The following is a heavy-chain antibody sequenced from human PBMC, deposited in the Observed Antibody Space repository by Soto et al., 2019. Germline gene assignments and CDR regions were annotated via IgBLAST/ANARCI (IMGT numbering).Heavy chain of an antibody. J-gene: IGHJ4*02. Sequence: GGSLRLSCAASGFTFSSYWMHWVRQAPGKGLVWVSRINSDGSSTSYADSVKGRFTISRDNAKNTLYLQMNSLRAEDTAVSYCARYTHWGSGRYYTYFDYWGQGTLVTVSS. D-gene: IGHD3-10*01. CDR1: GFTFSSYW. CDR2: INSDGSST. CDR3: ARYTHWGSGRYYTYFDY. V-gene: IGHV3-74*01.